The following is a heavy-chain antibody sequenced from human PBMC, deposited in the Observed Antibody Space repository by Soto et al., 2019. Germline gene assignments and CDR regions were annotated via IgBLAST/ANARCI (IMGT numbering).Heavy chain of an antibody. V-gene: IGHV5-51*01. CDR1: VYTFTSYW. CDR3: ARLEYSSSSIFDY. CDR2: IYPGDSDT. Sequence: GGSLKSSCKRSVYTFTSYWIVWFLQMLGKGLEWMGIIYPGDSDTRYSPSFQGQVTISADKSISTAYLQWSSLKASDTAMYYCARLEYSSSSIFDYWGQGTLVTVSS. J-gene: IGHJ4*02. D-gene: IGHD6-6*01.